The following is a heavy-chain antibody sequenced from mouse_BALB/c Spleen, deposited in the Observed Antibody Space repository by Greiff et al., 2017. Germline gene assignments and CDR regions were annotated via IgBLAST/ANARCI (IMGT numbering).Heavy chain of an antibody. J-gene: IGHJ2*01. CDR3: ARFPYGNFDY. CDR2: ISSGGST. D-gene: IGHD2-1*01. Sequence: EVKLVESGGGLVKPGGSLKLSCAASGFTFSSYAMSWVRQTPEKRLEWVASISSGGSTYYPDSVKGRFTISRDNARNILYLQMSSLRSEDTAMYYCARFPYGNFDYWGQGTTLTVSS. V-gene: IGHV5-6-5*01. CDR1: GFTFSSYA.